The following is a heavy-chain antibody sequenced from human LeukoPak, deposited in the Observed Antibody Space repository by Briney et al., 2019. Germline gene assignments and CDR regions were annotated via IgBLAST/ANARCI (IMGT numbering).Heavy chain of an antibody. CDR2: IYYSGST. CDR3: ARGRPQWLLRYYYYYYMDV. J-gene: IGHJ6*03. CDR1: GGSISSSSYY. Sequence: SETLSLTCTVSGGSISSSSYYWGWIRQPPGKGLEWIGSIYYSGSTYYNPSLKSRVTISVDTSKNQFSLKLSSVTAADTAVYYCARGRPQWLLRYYYYYYMDVWGKGTTVTVSS. D-gene: IGHD3-22*01. V-gene: IGHV4-39*07.